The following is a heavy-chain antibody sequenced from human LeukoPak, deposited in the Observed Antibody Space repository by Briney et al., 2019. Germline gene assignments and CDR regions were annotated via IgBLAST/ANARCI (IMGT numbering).Heavy chain of an antibody. D-gene: IGHD3-3*01. CDR3: ARDRTIFGARGDWFDP. CDR2: IYTSGST. CDR1: GGSISSGDYY. V-gene: IGHV4-61*02. J-gene: IGHJ5*02. Sequence: SETLSLTCTVSGGSISSGDYYWSWIRQPAGKGLEWIGRIYTSGSTNYNPSLKSRVTMSVDTSKNQFSLKLSSVTAADTAVYYCARDRTIFGARGDWFDPWGQGTLVTVSS.